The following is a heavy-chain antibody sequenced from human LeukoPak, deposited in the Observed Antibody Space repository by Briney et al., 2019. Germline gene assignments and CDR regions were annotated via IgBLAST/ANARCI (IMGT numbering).Heavy chain of an antibody. J-gene: IGHJ4*02. CDR2: VSTYNGNT. CDR3: ARDVDTATDQINDY. D-gene: IGHD5-18*01. Sequence: ASVKVSCKASGYTFTSHGISWVRQAPGQGLEWMGWVSTYNGNTNYVPKYQGRVTMTTDTSTSTAYMELRSLRSDDTAVYYYARDVDTATDQINDYWGQGTLVTVSS. V-gene: IGHV1-18*04. CDR1: GYTFTSHG.